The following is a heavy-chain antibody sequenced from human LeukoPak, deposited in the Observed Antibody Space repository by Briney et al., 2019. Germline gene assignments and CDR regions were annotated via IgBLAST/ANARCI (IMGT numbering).Heavy chain of an antibody. V-gene: IGHV3-23*01. J-gene: IGHJ4*02. CDR3: AKNTEGGHDFAQTPYYFDC. CDR2: LSGSGGST. D-gene: IGHD3-3*01. Sequence: PGGSLRLFCAASGFTFSSYAMSWVRQAPGKGLEWVSILSGSGGSTYYADSVKGRFTISRDNSKNTLYLQMNSLRAEDTALYFCAKNTEGGHDFAQTPYYFDCWGQGTLVTVSS. CDR1: GFTFSSYA.